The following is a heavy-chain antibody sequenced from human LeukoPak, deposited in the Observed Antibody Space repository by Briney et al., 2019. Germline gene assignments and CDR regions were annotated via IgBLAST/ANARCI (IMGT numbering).Heavy chain of an antibody. CDR1: GGSISSYY. D-gene: IGHD3-22*01. J-gene: IGHJ4*02. CDR2: IYYSGST. CDR3: ARAQDFSDSSGPNYLDF. V-gene: IGHV4-59*08. Sequence: PSETLSLTCTVSGGSISSYYWSWIRQPPGKGLEWIGYIYYSGSTNYNPSLKSRVTISVDTSKNQFPLKLLSVTAADTAVYYCARAQDFSDSSGPNYLDFWGQGILVTVSS.